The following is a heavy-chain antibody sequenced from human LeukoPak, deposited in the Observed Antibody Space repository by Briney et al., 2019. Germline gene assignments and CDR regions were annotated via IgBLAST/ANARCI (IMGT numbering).Heavy chain of an antibody. J-gene: IGHJ4*02. D-gene: IGHD2-2*01. Sequence: GGSLRLSCAVSGFIFSEAWMSWVRQAPGKGLEWVSAISGSGGSTYYADSVKGRFTISRDNSKNTLYLQMNSLRAEDTAVYYCAKSGSPGYCSSTSCYANYWGQGTLVTVSS. CDR2: ISGSGGST. V-gene: IGHV3-23*01. CDR1: GFIFSEAW. CDR3: AKSGSPGYCSSTSCYANY.